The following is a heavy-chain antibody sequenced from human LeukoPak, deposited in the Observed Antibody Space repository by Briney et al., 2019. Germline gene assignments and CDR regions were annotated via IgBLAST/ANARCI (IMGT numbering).Heavy chain of an antibody. V-gene: IGHV4-59*08. CDR1: GGSMSNYY. Sequence: PSETLSLTCTVSGGSMSNYYWSWIRQPPGKGLEWIGYVSYTGSTDYNPSLRSRVIVSVDTSKNQLSLIVTFVTAADTAVYYCARSVGRGSYFDSWGQGSLVTDSS. D-gene: IGHD3-10*01. CDR2: VSYTGST. J-gene: IGHJ4*02. CDR3: ARSVGRGSYFDS.